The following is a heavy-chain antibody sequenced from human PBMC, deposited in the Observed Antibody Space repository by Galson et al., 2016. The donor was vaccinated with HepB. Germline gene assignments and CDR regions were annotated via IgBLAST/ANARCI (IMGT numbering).Heavy chain of an antibody. D-gene: IGHD2-2*01. J-gene: IGHJ2*01. V-gene: IGHV5-51*01. Sequence: QSGAEVKKPGEPLTIACEGFGYDFTKYWIGWVRQMPGKGLEWMGIIYPPYSETRYSPSFQGQVTISADKSSNTAYLQWSRRKASDPAMYFCARHGMDSSTCYKSKSAEFKWDFDLWGRGTLVTVSS. CDR3: ARHGMDSSTCYKSKSAEFKWDFDL. CDR1: GYDFTKYW. CDR2: IYPPYSET.